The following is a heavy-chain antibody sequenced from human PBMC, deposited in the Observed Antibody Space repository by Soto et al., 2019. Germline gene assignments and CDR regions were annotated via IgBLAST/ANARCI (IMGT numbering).Heavy chain of an antibody. D-gene: IGHD3-22*01. CDR3: AKGSMIVAPFDY. J-gene: IGHJ4*02. V-gene: IGHV3-66*01. CDR2: IYSGDST. Sequence: GGSLRLSCAASGFTVISIYMSWVLQAPGKGLEWVSVIYSGDSTYYADSVKGRFTISRDNSKNTLYLQMNSLRAEDTAVYYCAKGSMIVAPFDYWGQGTLVTVSS. CDR1: GFTVISIY.